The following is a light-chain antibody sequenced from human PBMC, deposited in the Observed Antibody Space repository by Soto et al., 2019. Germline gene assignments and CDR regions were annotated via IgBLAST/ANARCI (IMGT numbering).Light chain of an antibody. CDR2: EVT. Sequence: QSALTQPPSASGSPGQSVTISCTGTSSDVGGYNVVSWYQQHPGKAPKLMIFEVTKRPSGVPDRFSGSKSGHTASLTVSGLQAEDEADYYCTSYAGSNSVVFGGGTKVTVL. V-gene: IGLV2-8*01. J-gene: IGLJ2*01. CDR3: TSYAGSNSVV. CDR1: SSDVGGYNV.